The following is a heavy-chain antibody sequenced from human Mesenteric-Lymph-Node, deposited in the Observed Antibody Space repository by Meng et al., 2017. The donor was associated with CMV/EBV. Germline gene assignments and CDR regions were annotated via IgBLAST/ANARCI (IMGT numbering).Heavy chain of an antibody. CDR2: IYYSGST. D-gene: IGHD2-2*01. V-gene: IGHV4-59*01. Sequence: SETLSLTCTVSGGSISSDYWSWIRQPPGKGLEWIGYIYYSGSTNYNPSLKSRVTISVDTSKNQFSLKLSSVTAADTAVYYCARGVVPAAIGWFDPWGQGTLVTVSS. CDR1: GGSISSDY. J-gene: IGHJ5*02. CDR3: ARGVVPAAIGWFDP.